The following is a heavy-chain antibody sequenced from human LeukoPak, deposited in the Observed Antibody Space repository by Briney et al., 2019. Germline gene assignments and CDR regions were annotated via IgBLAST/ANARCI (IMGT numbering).Heavy chain of an antibody. D-gene: IGHD3-3*01. J-gene: IGHJ3*02. CDR3: ASYDFWSGYSHGYAFDI. V-gene: IGHV4-39*01. CDR2: IYYSGST. CDR1: GGSISSGSYY. Sequence: SETLSLTCTVSGGSISSGSYYWGWIRQPPGKGLEWIGSIYYSGSTYYNPSLKSRVTISVDTSKNQFSLKLSSVTAADTAAYYCASYDFWSGYSHGYAFDIWGQGTMVTVSS.